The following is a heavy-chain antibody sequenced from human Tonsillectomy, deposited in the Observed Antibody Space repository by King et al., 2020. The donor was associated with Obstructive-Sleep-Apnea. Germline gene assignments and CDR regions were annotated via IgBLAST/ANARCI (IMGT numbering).Heavy chain of an antibody. Sequence: VQLVESGGGLVQPGRSLRLSCAASGFTFDDYAMHWVRQAQGKGLEWVSGITWNSGTIGYADSVKGRFTISRDNAKNSLYLQMNSLRAEDTSLYYCAKAVQVLAATAALGYWGQGTLVTVSS. CDR1: GFTFDDYA. CDR2: ITWNSGTI. CDR3: AKAVQVLAATAALGY. V-gene: IGHV3-9*01. J-gene: IGHJ4*02. D-gene: IGHD2-15*01.